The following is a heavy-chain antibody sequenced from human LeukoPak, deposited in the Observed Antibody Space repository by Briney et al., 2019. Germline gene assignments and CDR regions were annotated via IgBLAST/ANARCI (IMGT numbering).Heavy chain of an antibody. Sequence: GGSLRLSCAASGFTVSRYAMSWVRQAPGKGLEWGSAISGRVGSTYYADSVKGRCTISRDNSQNTLYLQMNSLRAEDTAVYYCAKDRTTVTTRDAFDIWGQGTMVAVSS. CDR2: ISGRVGST. J-gene: IGHJ3*02. V-gene: IGHV3-23*01. CDR3: AKDRTTVTTRDAFDI. CDR1: GFTVSRYA. D-gene: IGHD4-17*01.